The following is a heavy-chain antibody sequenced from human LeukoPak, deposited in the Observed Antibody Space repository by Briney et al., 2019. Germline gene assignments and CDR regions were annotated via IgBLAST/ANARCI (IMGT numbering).Heavy chain of an antibody. CDR2: INHSGST. CDR1: GGSFSGYY. CDR3: AREVGLVVVAARNGYMDV. J-gene: IGHJ6*03. D-gene: IGHD2-15*01. V-gene: IGHV4-34*01. Sequence: PSETLSLTCAVYGGSFSGYYWSWIRQPPGKGLEWIGEINHSGSTNYNPSLKSRVTISVDTSKNQFSLKLSSVTAADTAVYYCAREVGLVVVAARNGYMDVWGKGTTVTVSS.